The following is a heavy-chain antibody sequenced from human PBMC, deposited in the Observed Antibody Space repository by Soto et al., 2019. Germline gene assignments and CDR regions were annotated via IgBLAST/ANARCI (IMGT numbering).Heavy chain of an antibody. D-gene: IGHD3-16*01. CDR3: ARGGSTDFYGLLDL. Sequence: EVQLVESGGASVQPGGSLRLSCAASGFSLSKYWMHWVRQAPGKGLEWVSRVNGDGSSTTYADSVSGRFIISRDNAKNTVLLQMSSRRSVETARYYCARGGSTDFYGLLDLWGQGTQVIVSS. CDR2: VNGDGSST. CDR1: GFSLSKYW. V-gene: IGHV3-74*01. J-gene: IGHJ5*02.